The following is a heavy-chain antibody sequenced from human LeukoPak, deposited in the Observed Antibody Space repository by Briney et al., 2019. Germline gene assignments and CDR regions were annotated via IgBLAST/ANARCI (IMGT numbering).Heavy chain of an antibody. CDR2: ISGSGGTT. Sequence: GGSLRLSCAASGFTFSNYAMSWVRQAPGKGPDWVSGISGSGGTTFYADSVKGRFTISRDNSKNTLSLQMNSLRAEDTAVYYCAKDQAKYSDNSFDFWGQGTLVTVSS. V-gene: IGHV3-23*01. CDR3: AKDQAKYSDNSFDF. CDR1: GFTFSNYA. J-gene: IGHJ4*02. D-gene: IGHD4-11*01.